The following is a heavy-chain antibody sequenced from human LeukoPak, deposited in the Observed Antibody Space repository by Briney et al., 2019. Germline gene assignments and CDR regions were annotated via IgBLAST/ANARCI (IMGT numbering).Heavy chain of an antibody. CDR2: IYYSGST. Sequence: PSETLSLTCTVSGGSISSGGYYWSWIRQHPGEGLEWIGYIYYSGSTYYNPSLKSRVTISVDTSKNQFSLKLSSVTAADTAVYYCATNYYGSGSYLASWGQGTLVTVSS. CDR1: GGSISSGGYY. D-gene: IGHD3-10*01. CDR3: ATNYYGSGSYLAS. J-gene: IGHJ5*02. V-gene: IGHV4-31*03.